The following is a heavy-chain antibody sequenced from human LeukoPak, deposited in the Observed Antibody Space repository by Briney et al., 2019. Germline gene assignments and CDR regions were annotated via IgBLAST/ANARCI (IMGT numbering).Heavy chain of an antibody. CDR2: ISGGAGST. CDR1: GFTFRYYA. D-gene: IGHD3-22*01. CDR3: AKGMQYYDSSGYSDY. Sequence: GGSLRLSCAASGFTFRYYAMSWVRQAQGKGLEWVSTISGGAGSTYYADSVKGRLTISRDNSKNTLYLQMNSLRAEDTAVYYCAKGMQYYDSSGYSDYWGQGTLVTVSS. V-gene: IGHV3-23*01. J-gene: IGHJ4*02.